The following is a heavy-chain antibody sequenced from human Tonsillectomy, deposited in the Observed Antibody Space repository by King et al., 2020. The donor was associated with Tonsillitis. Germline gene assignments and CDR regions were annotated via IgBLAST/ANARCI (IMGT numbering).Heavy chain of an antibody. J-gene: IGHJ5*02. Sequence: VQLVESGGGLVQPGRSLRLSCAASRFTFDDYAMHWVRQAPGKGLEWVSSISWNSDSIGYADSVKGRFTISRDNAKDSLYLLMNSLRAEDTTLYYCVKDIGAEAGGWFDPWGQGTLVTVSS. V-gene: IGHV3-9*01. CDR2: ISWNSDSI. CDR3: VKDIGAEAGGWFDP. D-gene: IGHD6-13*01. CDR1: RFTFDDYA.